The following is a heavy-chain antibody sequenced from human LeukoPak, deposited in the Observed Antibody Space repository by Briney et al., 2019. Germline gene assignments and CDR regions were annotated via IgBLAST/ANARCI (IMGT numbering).Heavy chain of an antibody. D-gene: IGHD3-22*01. V-gene: IGHV3-7*01. Sequence: GGSLRLPCAASGFTFSSYWMSWVRQAPGKGLEWVANIKQDGSEKYYVDSVKGRFTISRDNAKNSLYLQMNSLRAEDTAVYYCARETASYYYDSSGYYFDYWGQGTLVTVSS. J-gene: IGHJ4*02. CDR2: IKQDGSEK. CDR1: GFTFSSYW. CDR3: ARETASYYYDSSGYYFDY.